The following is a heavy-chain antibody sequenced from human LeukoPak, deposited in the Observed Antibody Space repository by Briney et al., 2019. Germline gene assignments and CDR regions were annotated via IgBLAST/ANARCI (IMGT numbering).Heavy chain of an antibody. D-gene: IGHD3-10*01. CDR1: GGSFSGYY. J-gene: IGHJ4*02. Sequence: SETLSLTCAVYGGSFSGYYWSWIRQPLGKGLEWIGEINHSGSTNYNPSLKSRVTISVDTSKNQFSLKLSSVTAADTAVYYCARSRRGVDYWGQGTLVTVSS. CDR3: ARSRRGVDY. CDR2: INHSGST. V-gene: IGHV4-34*01.